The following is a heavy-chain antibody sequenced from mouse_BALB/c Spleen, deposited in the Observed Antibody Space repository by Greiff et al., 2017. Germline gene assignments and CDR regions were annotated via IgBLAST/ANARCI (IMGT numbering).Heavy chain of an antibody. J-gene: IGHJ1*01. CDR1: GFTFTDYY. D-gene: IGHD1-2*01. V-gene: IGHV7-3*02. CDR3: ARDNITTALWYFDV. Sequence: EVKLMESGGGLVQPGGSLRLSCATSGFTFTDYYMSWVRQPPGKALEWLGFIRNKANGYTTEYSASVKGRFTISRDNSQSILYLQMNTLRAEDSATYYCARDNITTALWYFDVWGAGTTVTVSS. CDR2: IRNKANGYTT.